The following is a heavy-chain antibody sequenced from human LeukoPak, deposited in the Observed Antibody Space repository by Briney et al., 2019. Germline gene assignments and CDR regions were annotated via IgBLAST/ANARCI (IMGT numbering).Heavy chain of an antibody. V-gene: IGHV3-7*03. CDR3: ARLAVPPGNRGWYYEH. CDR1: RFIFRNYW. CDR2: INQGGSEK. J-gene: IGHJ4*02. Sequence: GGSLRLSCAASRFIFRNYWMSWVRQGPGEGLEWVANINQGGSEKYYVDSVKGRLTISRDNAKNSLDLQMNSLRVEDTAIYYCARLAVPPGNRGWYYEHWGQGTLVTVSS. D-gene: IGHD2-2*01.